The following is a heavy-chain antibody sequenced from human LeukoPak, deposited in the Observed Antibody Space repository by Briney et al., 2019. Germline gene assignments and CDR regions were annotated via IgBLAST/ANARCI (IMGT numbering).Heavy chain of an antibody. J-gene: IGHJ4*02. Sequence: SETLSLTCTVSGGSISSSSYYWGWIRQPPGKGLEGIGNIYYRGSSYYNPSLKSRVTISFDTSKNQFSLKVNSVTAAETAVYYCARGGVSSGWYFDHWGQGTLVTVSS. CDR1: GGSISSSSYY. V-gene: IGHV4-39*07. CDR3: ARGGVSSGWYFDH. D-gene: IGHD6-19*01. CDR2: IYYRGSS.